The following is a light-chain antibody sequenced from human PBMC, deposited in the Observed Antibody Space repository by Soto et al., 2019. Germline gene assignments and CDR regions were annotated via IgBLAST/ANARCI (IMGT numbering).Light chain of an antibody. CDR2: AAS. V-gene: IGKV3-20*01. Sequence: EIVLTQSPGTLSLSPGERATLSCRASQSISDNNLAWFQQKPGQAPRLLIYAASSRATGIPDRFSGSGSGTDVTLTINRLEPEDFAMYYCQQDGSLPFTFGPGTKLD. J-gene: IGKJ3*01. CDR1: QSISDNN. CDR3: QQDGSLPFT.